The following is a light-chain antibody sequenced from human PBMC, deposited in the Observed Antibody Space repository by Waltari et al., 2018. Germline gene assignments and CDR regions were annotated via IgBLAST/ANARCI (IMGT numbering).Light chain of an antibody. Sequence: QTVVPQEPSLSVSPGGTVTLTCALSSGSVSTTSSVSWYQQTPGQPPRTHVYNASARSAVVPDRFSGSILGNKAALTSTGAQAEDDSDYYCLIYMGSGIWVFGGGTKLTVL. CDR1: SGSVSTTSS. J-gene: IGLJ3*02. V-gene: IGLV8-61*01. CDR2: NAS. CDR3: LIYMGSGIWV.